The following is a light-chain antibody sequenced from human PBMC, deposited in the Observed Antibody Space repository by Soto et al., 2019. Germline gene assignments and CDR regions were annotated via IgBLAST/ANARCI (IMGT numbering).Light chain of an antibody. Sequence: DIQLTQSPSVLSASVGDTVTITCRASQALSNYLAWYQQKPGKAPDLLIYSASTLQSGVPSRFSGSGSETEFSITIRPLQPEDFATYYCQQLSRYPLTFGGGTKVDIK. CDR2: SAS. V-gene: IGKV1-9*01. J-gene: IGKJ4*01. CDR1: QALSNY. CDR3: QQLSRYPLT.